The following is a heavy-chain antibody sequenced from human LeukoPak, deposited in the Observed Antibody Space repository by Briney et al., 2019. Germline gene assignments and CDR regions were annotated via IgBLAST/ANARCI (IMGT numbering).Heavy chain of an antibody. Sequence: PSETLSLTCTVSGGSISSYYWSWIRQPAGKGLEWIGRIYTSGSTNYNPSLKSRVTISVDTSKNQFSLKLSSVTAADTAVYYCARARGGVSGSYYYYYMDVWGKGTTVTISS. D-gene: IGHD6-19*01. V-gene: IGHV4-4*07. J-gene: IGHJ6*03. CDR1: GGSISSYY. CDR2: IYTSGST. CDR3: ARARGGVSGSYYYYYMDV.